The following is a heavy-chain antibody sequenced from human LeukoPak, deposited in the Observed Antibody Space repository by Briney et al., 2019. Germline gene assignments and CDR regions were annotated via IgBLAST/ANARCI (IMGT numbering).Heavy chain of an antibody. J-gene: IGHJ4*02. D-gene: IGHD4-17*01. CDR1: GGSISSYY. V-gene: IGHV4-34*01. CDR3: ARVDYGDYSKDFDY. Sequence: PSETLSLTCSVSGGSISSYYWSWIRQPPGKGLEWIGEINHSGSTNYNPSLKSRVTMSVDTSKNQFSLKVNSMTAADTAVYYCARVDYGDYSKDFDYWGQGTLVTVSS. CDR2: INHSGST.